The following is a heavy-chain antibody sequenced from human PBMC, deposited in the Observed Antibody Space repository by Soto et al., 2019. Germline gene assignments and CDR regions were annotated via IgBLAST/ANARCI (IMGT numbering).Heavy chain of an antibody. CDR3: ARVPIYSSGCYLGWFDP. Sequence: GASVKVSCKASGYTFTSYGISWVRQAPGQGLEWMGWISAYNGNTNYAQKLQGRVTMTTDTSTSTAYMELRSLRSDDTAVYYCARVPIYSSGCYLGWFDPWGQGTLVTVSS. D-gene: IGHD6-19*01. CDR1: GYTFTSYG. J-gene: IGHJ5*02. CDR2: ISAYNGNT. V-gene: IGHV1-18*01.